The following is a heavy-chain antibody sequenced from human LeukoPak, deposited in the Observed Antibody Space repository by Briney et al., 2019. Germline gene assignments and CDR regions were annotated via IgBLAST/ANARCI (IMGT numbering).Heavy chain of an antibody. Sequence: SETLSLTCTVSGGSISSYYWSWIRQPPGKGLEWIGYIYYSGSTNYNPSLKSRVTISVDTSENQFSLKLSSVTAADTAVYYCARESGSTWLDYWGQGTLVTVSS. CDR3: ARESGSTWLDY. CDR1: GGSISSYY. CDR2: IYYSGST. J-gene: IGHJ4*02. V-gene: IGHV4-59*01. D-gene: IGHD6-13*01.